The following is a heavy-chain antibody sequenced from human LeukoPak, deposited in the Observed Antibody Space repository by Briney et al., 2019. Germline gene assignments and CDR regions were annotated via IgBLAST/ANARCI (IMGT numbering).Heavy chain of an antibody. D-gene: IGHD6-6*01. CDR1: GGSISSSNW. J-gene: IGHJ4*02. V-gene: IGHV4-4*02. Sequence: SETLSLTCAVSGGSISSSNWWSWVRQPPGKGLEWIGEIYHSGSTNYNPSLKSRVTISVDKSKNQFSLKLSSVTAADAAVYYCARQYSSSSHFDFWGQGALVTVSS. CDR2: IYHSGST. CDR3: ARQYSSSSHFDF.